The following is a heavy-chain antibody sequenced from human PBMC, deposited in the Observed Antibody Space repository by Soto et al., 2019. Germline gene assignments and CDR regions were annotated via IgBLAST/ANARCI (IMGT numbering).Heavy chain of an antibody. CDR1: GYIFTNYG. Sequence: QIHLVQSGAEVRKPGASVNVSCKTSGYIFTNYGVSWVRQAPGEGLEVVAWISAYNGYPKYGQRFQGRVTLSTDASTTTGYMELRNLRSDDTAAYYCARWSSGALYEYWGQGTLLTVSS. CDR2: ISAYNGYP. J-gene: IGHJ4*02. V-gene: IGHV1-18*04. CDR3: ARWSSGALYEY.